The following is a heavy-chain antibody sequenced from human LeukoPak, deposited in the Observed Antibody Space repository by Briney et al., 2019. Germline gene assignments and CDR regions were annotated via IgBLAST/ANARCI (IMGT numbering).Heavy chain of an antibody. D-gene: IGHD3-3*01. CDR2: ISAYNGNT. V-gene: IGHV1-18*01. CDR3: ARDHTIFGVVITYYYYYMDV. CDR1: GYTFTSYG. Sequence: GASVKVSCKASGYTFTSYGIIWVRQAPGQGLEWMGWISAYNGNTNYAQKLQGRVTMTTDTSTSTAYMELRSLRSDDTAVYYCARDHTIFGVVITYYYYYMDVWGKGTTVTVSS. J-gene: IGHJ6*03.